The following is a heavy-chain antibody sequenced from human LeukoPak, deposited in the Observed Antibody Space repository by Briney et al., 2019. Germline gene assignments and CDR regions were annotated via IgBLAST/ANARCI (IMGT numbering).Heavy chain of an antibody. J-gene: IGHJ4*02. V-gene: IGHV3-48*02. D-gene: IGHD1-26*01. CDR1: GFTFRSYS. CDR2: ISSSSSTI. CDR3: AGTWYSWGYYFDY. Sequence: GGSLRLSCAVSGFTFRSYSMNWDRQAPGKGLEWVSYISSSSSTIFYADSVKGRFTISRDNAKNSLYLQMHSLRDEDTAVSYCAGTWYSWGYYFDYWGQGTLVTVSS.